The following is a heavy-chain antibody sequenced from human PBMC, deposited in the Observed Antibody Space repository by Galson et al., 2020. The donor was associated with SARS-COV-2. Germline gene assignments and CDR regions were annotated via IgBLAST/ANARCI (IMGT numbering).Heavy chain of an antibody. V-gene: IGHV1-18*01. D-gene: IGHD3-22*01. CDR2: ISAYNGNT. Sequence: ASVKVSCKASGYTFTSYGISWVRQAPGQGLEWMGWISAYNGNTNYAQKLQGRVTMTTDTSTSTAYMELRSLRSDDTAVYYCARDYPFSMIVVVIPQYYFDYWGQGTLVTVSS. CDR3: ARDYPFSMIVVVIPQYYFDY. CDR1: GYTFTSYG. J-gene: IGHJ4*02.